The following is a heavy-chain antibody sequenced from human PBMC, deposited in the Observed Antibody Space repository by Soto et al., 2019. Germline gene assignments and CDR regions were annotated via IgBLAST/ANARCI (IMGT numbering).Heavy chain of an antibody. J-gene: IGHJ6*02. CDR1: GFTSSSYG. Sequence: GGSLRLSFAASGFTSSSYGMHWVRQAPGKGLEWVAVISYDGSNKYYADSVKGRFTISRDNSKNTLYLQMNSLRAEDTAVYYCAKVGYYYGMDVWGQGTTVTVSS. CDR2: ISYDGSNK. V-gene: IGHV3-30*18. CDR3: AKVGYYYGMDV.